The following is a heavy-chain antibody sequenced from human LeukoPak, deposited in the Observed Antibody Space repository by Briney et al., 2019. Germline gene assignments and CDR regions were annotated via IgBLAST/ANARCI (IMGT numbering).Heavy chain of an antibody. CDR3: ATHPGIQLWSTLNY. J-gene: IGHJ4*02. D-gene: IGHD5-18*01. CDR1: GFTFSDYY. CDR2: ISSSGSTI. Sequence: GGSLRLSCAASGFTFSDYYMSWIRQAPGKGLEWVSYISSSGSTIYYADSVKGRFTISRDNSKNTLYLQMNSLRAEDTAVYYCATHPGIQLWSTLNYWGQGTLVTVSS. V-gene: IGHV3-11*01.